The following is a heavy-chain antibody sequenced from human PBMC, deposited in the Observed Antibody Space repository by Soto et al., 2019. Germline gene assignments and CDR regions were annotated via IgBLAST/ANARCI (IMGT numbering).Heavy chain of an antibody. CDR2: INAGNGNT. V-gene: IGHV1-3*01. D-gene: IGHD5-18*01. CDR3: ARDQGYSYGYPFDY. CDR1: GYTFTSYA. Sequence: ASVKVSCKASGYTFTSYAMHWVRQAPGQRLEWMGWINAGNGNTKYSQKFQGRVTITRDTSASTAYMELSSLRSEDTAVYYCARDQGYSYGYPFDYWGQGTLVTVS. J-gene: IGHJ4*02.